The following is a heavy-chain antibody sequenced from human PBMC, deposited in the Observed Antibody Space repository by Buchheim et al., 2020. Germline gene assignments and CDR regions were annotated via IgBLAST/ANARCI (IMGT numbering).Heavy chain of an antibody. J-gene: IGHJ3*02. CDR1: GDTFTDYY. CDR3: AKRYYDTTGYDLWAFDI. D-gene: IGHD3-22*01. CDR2: INPNSGAT. V-gene: IGHV1-2*02. Sequence: QVELVQSGAEVKNPRASVKVSCQASGDTFTDYYIHWVRQAPGQGLEWMGWINPNSGATNYAQKFQGRVTMTRDTSISTAHLDLSRLTFDDTAVYYCAKRYYDTTGYDLWAFDIWGQGT.